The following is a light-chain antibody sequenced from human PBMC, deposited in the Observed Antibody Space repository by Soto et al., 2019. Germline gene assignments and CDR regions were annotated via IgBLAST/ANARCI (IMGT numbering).Light chain of an antibody. J-gene: IGKJ1*01. CDR3: HQYDSWT. Sequence: EIVLTQSPGTLSSSPGERATLSCRASQSFNSIYLAWYQQKPGQAPRLLIYGASSRATGITDRFSGSGSGTDFTLTSSRLEPEDFAVYYCHQYDSWTFGQGTKVDIK. V-gene: IGKV3-20*01. CDR1: QSFNSIY. CDR2: GAS.